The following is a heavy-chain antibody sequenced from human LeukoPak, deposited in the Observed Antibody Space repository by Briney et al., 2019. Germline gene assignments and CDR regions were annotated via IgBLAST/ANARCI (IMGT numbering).Heavy chain of an antibody. J-gene: IGHJ6*02. Sequence: ASVKVSCKASGYTFTSYYMHWVRQAPGQGLEWMGIINPSGGSTSYAQKFQGRVTMTRDTSTSTVYMELSSLRSEDTAVYYCARDRQLTGVSPLYYYGMDVWGQGTTVTVSS. CDR3: ARDRQLTGVSPLYYYGMDV. V-gene: IGHV1-46*01. CDR1: GYTFTSYY. CDR2: INPSGGST. D-gene: IGHD7-27*01.